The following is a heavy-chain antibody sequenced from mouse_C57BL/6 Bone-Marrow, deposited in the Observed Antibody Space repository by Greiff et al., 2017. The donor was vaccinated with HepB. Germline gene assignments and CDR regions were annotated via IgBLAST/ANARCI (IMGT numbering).Heavy chain of an antibody. CDR2: ISNGGGST. CDR1: GFTFSDYY. V-gene: IGHV5-12*01. Sequence: EVQRVESGGGLVQPGGSLKLSCAASGFTFSDYYMYWVRQTPEKRLEWVAYISNGGGSTYYPDTVKGRFTISRDNAKNTLYLQMSRLKSEDTAMYYCARHDSWFAYWGQGTLVTVSA. CDR3: ARHDSWFAY. J-gene: IGHJ3*01. D-gene: IGHD2-13*01.